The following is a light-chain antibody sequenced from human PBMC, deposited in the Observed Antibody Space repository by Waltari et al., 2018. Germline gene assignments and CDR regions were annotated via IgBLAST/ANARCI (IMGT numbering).Light chain of an antibody. Sequence: QSVLTQPPSASGTPGPRVIISCSGTNSKLGTNHVYWYQHLPGTAPKVLIYRNNQRPSRVPDRFSGSKSGTSASLAISGLRSEDEADYYCAAWDDSLRAVVFGGGTKLCVL. V-gene: IGLV1-47*01. J-gene: IGLJ2*01. CDR1: NSKLGTNH. CDR3: AAWDDSLRAVV. CDR2: RNN.